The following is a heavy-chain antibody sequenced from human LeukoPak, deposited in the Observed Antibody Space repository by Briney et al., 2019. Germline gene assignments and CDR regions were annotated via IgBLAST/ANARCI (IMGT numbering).Heavy chain of an antibody. CDR2: ISGSGGST. CDR3: ARHLSGITGYTYGRGIDY. CDR1: GFTFSRYG. V-gene: IGHV3-23*01. Sequence: PGGSLRLSCAASGFTFSRYGMSWVRQAPGKGLEWVSAISGSGGSTYNADSVKGRFTISRDNAKKSLYLQINSLRAEDTALYYCARHLSGITGYTYGRGIDYWGQGTLVTVSS. J-gene: IGHJ4*02. D-gene: IGHD5-18*01.